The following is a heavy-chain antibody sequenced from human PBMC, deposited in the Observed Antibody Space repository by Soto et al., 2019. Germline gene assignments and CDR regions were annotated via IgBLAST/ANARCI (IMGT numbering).Heavy chain of an antibody. CDR2: ITRDGYNK. V-gene: IGHV3-30*04. D-gene: IGHD6-6*01. CDR3: TKSSGGSSSVGMDY. CDR1: GFIFKNYA. J-gene: IGHJ4*02. Sequence: GGSLRLSCAGSGFIFKNYALNWVRQAPGKGLEWVASITRDGYNKYYADSVRGRFTISRDNSRDTLSLQMTALTIEDSSVYYCTKSSGGSSSVGMDYWGQGTRVTVSS.